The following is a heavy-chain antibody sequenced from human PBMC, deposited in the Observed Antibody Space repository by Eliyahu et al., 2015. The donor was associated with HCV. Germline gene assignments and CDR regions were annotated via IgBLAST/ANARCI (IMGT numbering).Heavy chain of an antibody. V-gene: IGHV1-46*01. Sequence: QVQLVQSGAEVKKPGASVKVSCKASGYTFTSYYXHGCRQAPGQGLEWMGIINPSGGSTSYAQKFQGRVTMTRDTSTSTVYMELSSLRSEDTAVYYCARDPYYYGSGRQYGGEYFDYWGQGTLVTVSS. CDR2: INPSGGST. CDR1: GYTFTSYY. CDR3: ARDPYYYGSGRQYGGEYFDY. D-gene: IGHD3-10*01. J-gene: IGHJ4*02.